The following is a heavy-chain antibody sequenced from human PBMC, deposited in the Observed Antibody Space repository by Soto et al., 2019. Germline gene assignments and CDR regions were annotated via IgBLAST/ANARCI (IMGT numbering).Heavy chain of an antibody. J-gene: IGHJ4*02. CDR1: GFIVSSSY. CDR2: IYADGRT. V-gene: IGHV3-53*02. CDR3: ARCGGWYGQFYFDC. D-gene: IGHD6-19*01. Sequence: DVQLVETGGGLIQPGRSLRLSCAASGFIVSSSYMTWVRQAPGQGLEWVSVIYADGRTYYADSVKGRFTISRDNSKNTLYLQMNSLSAEDTAVYYCARCGGWYGQFYFDCWGQGTLVTVSS.